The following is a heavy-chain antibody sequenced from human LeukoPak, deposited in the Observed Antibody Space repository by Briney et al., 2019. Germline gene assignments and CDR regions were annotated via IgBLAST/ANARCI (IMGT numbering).Heavy chain of an antibody. J-gene: IGHJ4*02. CDR3: ATRREVGIVGATIYELDY. V-gene: IGHV4-39*01. Sequence: PSETLSLTCTVSGGSISSGGYYWGWIRQPPGKGLEWIGSIYYSGSTYYNPSLKSRVTISVDTSKNQFSLKLSSVTAADTAVYYCATRREVGIVGATIYELDYWGQGTLVTVSS. CDR2: IYYSGST. CDR1: GGSISSGGYY. D-gene: IGHD1-26*01.